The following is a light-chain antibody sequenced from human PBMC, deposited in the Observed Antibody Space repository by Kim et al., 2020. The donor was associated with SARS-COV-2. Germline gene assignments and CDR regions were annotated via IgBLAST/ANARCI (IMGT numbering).Light chain of an antibody. CDR3: QQYNSYSRGT. CDR1: QSMSSW. CDR2: KAS. Sequence: SVGDRVTNTCRASQSMSSWLAWYQRTPGKAPQLLIYKASSLESGVPSRFSGSGSGTEFTLTISSLQPDDFATYYCQQYNSYSRGTFGQGTKVDIK. V-gene: IGKV1-5*03. J-gene: IGKJ1*01.